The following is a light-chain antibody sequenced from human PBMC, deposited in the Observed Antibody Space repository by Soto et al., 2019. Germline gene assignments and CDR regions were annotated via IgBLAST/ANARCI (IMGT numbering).Light chain of an antibody. CDR2: EDS. CDR3: QQYYSDWT. J-gene: IGKJ1*01. V-gene: IGKV1-5*01. CDR1: QSISGW. Sequence: DLQMTQTQSTLSASVGDRLIITCRASQSISGWLAWYQQKPGTAPXXLIYEDSNLESGVPSRLSGSGSGTEFTLTFSSLQPDDFATYDCQQYYSDWTFGQGTKVDNK.